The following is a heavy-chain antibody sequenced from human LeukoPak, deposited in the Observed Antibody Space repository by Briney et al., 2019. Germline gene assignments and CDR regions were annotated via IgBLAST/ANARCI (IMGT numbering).Heavy chain of an antibody. D-gene: IGHD6-13*01. J-gene: IGHJ6*02. CDR2: ISAYNGNT. CDR1: GYTFTSYG. CDR3: ASSRPEIAAAGRYYYYYGMDV. Sequence: ASVTVSCTASGYTFTSYGISWVRQAPGQGLEWMGWISAYNGNTNYAQKLQGRVTMTTDTSTSTAYMELRSLRSDDTAVYYCASSRPEIAAAGRYYYYYGMDVWGQGTTVTVSS. V-gene: IGHV1-18*01.